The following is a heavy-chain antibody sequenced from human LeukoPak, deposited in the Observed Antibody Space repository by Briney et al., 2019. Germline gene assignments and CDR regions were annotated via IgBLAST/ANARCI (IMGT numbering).Heavy chain of an antibody. V-gene: IGHV4-30-4*01. D-gene: IGHD3-22*01. Sequence: SETLSLTCTVSGGSISSGDYYWSWIRQPPGKGLEWIGYIYYSGSTYYNPSLKSRVTMSVDTSKNQFSLKLSSVTAADTAVYYCASGIYYDGHYWYYGMDVWGQGTTVTVSS. J-gene: IGHJ6*02. CDR1: GGSISSGDYY. CDR3: ASGIYYDGHYWYYGMDV. CDR2: IYYSGST.